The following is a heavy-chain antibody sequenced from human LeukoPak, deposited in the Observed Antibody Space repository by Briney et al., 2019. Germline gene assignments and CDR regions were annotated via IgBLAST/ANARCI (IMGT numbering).Heavy chain of an antibody. V-gene: IGHV3-23*01. J-gene: IGHJ4*02. CDR3: AKARAGDITAAFNY. CDR2: ITSGANT. CDR1: GFTFSSYS. Sequence: TGGSLRLSCAASGFTFSSYSMNWVRQAPGKGLEWVSGITSGANTYYADSVKGRFTISRDNSENTLNLQMNSLRAEDTAIYYCAKARAGDITAAFNYWGQGTLVTVSS. D-gene: IGHD6-13*01.